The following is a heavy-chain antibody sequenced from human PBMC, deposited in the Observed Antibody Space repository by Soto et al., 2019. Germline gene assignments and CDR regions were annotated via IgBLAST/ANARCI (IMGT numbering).Heavy chain of an antibody. CDR3: ARGPVAVAFGFDY. CDR2: IWYDGSNK. Sequence: QVQLVESGGGVVQPGRSLRLSCAASGFTFSSYGMHWVRQAPGKGLEWVAVIWYDGSNKYYADSVKGRFTISRDNSKNTLYLQMNSLRAEDTAVYYCARGPVAVAFGFDYWGQGTLVTVSS. D-gene: IGHD6-19*01. CDR1: GFTFSSYG. V-gene: IGHV3-33*01. J-gene: IGHJ4*02.